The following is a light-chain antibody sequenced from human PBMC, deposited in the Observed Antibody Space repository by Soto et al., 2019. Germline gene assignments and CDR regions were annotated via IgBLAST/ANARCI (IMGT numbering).Light chain of an antibody. CDR3: SSYTSSSTLRV. V-gene: IGLV2-14*01. CDR2: DVS. J-gene: IGLJ1*01. CDR1: SSDVGGYNY. Sequence: QSALTQPASVSGSPGQSITVSCTGTSSDVGGYNYVSRYQQHPGKAPKLMIYDVSNRPSGVSNRFSGSKSGNTASLTISGLQAEDEADYYCSSYTSSSTLRVFGPGTKVTVL.